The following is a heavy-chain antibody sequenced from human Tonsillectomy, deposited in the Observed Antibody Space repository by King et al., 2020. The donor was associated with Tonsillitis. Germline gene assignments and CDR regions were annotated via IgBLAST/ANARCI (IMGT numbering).Heavy chain of an antibody. Sequence: QLVQSGAEVKKPGSSVKVSCKASGGTFSSYAISWVRQAPGQGLEWMGRIIPILGIANYAQKFQGRVTITADKSTSTAYMELSSLRSEDTAVYYCAIWSDDYGDYVPSRAPGDRGQGTLVTVSS. CDR3: AIWSDDYGDYVPSRAPGD. J-gene: IGHJ4*02. CDR2: IIPILGIA. V-gene: IGHV1-69*04. D-gene: IGHD4-17*01. CDR1: GGTFSSYA.